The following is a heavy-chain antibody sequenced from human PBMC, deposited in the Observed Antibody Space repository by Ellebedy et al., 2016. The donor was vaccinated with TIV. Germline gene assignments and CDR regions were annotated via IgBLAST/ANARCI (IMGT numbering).Heavy chain of an antibody. V-gene: IGHV5-10-1*04. CDR1: GYTFTSYW. D-gene: IGHD4-11*01. Sequence: GGSLRLSXKGSGYTFTSYWITWVRQMPGKGLEWMGRIDPSDSYTNYGPSFQGQVTMSVDKSFNTAYLQWSSLKASDTALYFCARHGNRQYHSLDYWGQGALVTVSS. CDR3: ARHGNRQYHSLDY. J-gene: IGHJ4*02. CDR2: IDPSDSYT.